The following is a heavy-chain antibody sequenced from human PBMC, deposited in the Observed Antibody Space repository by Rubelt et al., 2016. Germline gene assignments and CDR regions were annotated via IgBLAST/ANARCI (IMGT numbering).Heavy chain of an antibody. D-gene: IGHD2-21*01. J-gene: IGHJ4*02. CDR1: GGTFSSYA. Sequence: QVQLVQSGAEVKKPGSSVKVSCKASGGTFSSYAISWVRQAPGQGLEWMGRIIPILGIANYAQRFQGGVTITAAKSTSTASMELGSLSAEDTAVYYCARESSDDVNCGYWGQGTLVTVSS. V-gene: IGHV1-69*04. CDR2: IIPILGIA. CDR3: ARESSDDVNCGY.